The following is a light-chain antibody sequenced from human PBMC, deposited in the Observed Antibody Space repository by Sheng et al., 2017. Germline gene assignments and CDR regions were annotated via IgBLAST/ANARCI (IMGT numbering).Light chain of an antibody. Sequence: DIQMTQSPSTLSASVGDRVTITCRASQSVGSWLAWYQQKAGKAPKPLISLASSLESGVTSRFSGSGSGTEFALTISGLQPDDFATYYCQQSFNALPYTFGQGTKLEIK. CDR3: QQSFNALPYT. CDR1: QSVGSW. CDR2: LAS. V-gene: IGKV1-5*03. J-gene: IGKJ2*01.